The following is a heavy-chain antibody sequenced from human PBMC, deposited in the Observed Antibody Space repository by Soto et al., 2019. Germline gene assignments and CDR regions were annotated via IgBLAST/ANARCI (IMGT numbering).Heavy chain of an antibody. CDR1: GGSISSGGYY. V-gene: IGHV4-31*03. CDR2: IYYSGST. D-gene: IGHD3-10*01. CDR3: ARARLGLWFGELFDY. J-gene: IGHJ4*02. Sequence: SETLSLTCTVSGGSISSGGYYWSWIRQHPGKGLEWIGYIYYSGSTYYNPSLKSRVTISVDTSKNQFSLKLSSVTAADTAVYYCARARLGLWFGELFDYWGQGTLVTVSS.